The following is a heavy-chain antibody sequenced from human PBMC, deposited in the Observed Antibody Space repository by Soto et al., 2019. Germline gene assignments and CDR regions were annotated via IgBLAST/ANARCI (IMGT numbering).Heavy chain of an antibody. J-gene: IGHJ5*02. D-gene: IGHD1-1*01. CDR1: GGSVNGYY. Sequence: LSLTCAVYGGSVNGYYWNWIRQPPGKGLEWIGRIYATGSSDYNPSLKSRITISVDMSKKQFSLTLRSVTAADTAMYYCVRDGTKNLRDWFDPWGQGILVTVSS. CDR2: IYATGSS. CDR3: VRDGTKNLRDWFDP. V-gene: IGHV4-4*07.